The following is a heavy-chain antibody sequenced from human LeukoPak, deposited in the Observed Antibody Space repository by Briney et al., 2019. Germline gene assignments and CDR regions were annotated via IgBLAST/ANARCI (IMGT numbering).Heavy chain of an antibody. CDR1: GFTFSSCG. V-gene: IGHV3-23*01. CDR2: ISGSGGST. CDR3: AKGFGYSSSWCFDY. D-gene: IGHD6-13*01. J-gene: IGHJ4*02. Sequence: GGSLRLSCAASGFTFSSCGMSWVRQAPGKGLEWVSAISGSGGSTYYADSVKGRFTISRDNSKNTLYLQMNSLRAEDTAVYYCAKGFGYSSSWCFDYWGQGTLVTVSS.